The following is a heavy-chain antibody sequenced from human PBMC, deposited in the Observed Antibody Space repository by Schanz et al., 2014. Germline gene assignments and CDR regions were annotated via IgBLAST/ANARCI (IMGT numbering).Heavy chain of an antibody. CDR1: GYKLNTYG. Sequence: QVLLVQSGAEVKKPGASVKVSCKAFGYKLNTYGISWVRQAPGQGLEWMGRIIPIVGRANSAQRFQGRVTITADNATSSAYMELSSLRAEDTAVYYCARDWASSSEYACDNWGQGTMVTVSS. CDR2: IIPIVGRA. V-gene: IGHV1-69*04. CDR3: ARDWASSSEYACDN. J-gene: IGHJ3*02. D-gene: IGHD6-25*01.